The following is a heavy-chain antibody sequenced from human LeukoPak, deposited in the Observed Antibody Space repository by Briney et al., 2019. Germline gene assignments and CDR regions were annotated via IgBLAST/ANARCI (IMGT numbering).Heavy chain of an antibody. J-gene: IGHJ4*02. CDR2: ISGSGGST. Sequence: GGSLRLSCAASGFTFSSYAMSWVRQAPGKGLEWVSAISGSGGSTYYADSVKGRFTISRDNAKNSLYLQMNSLRAEDTAVYYCAGGYGYGSDYWGQGTLVTVSS. CDR3: AGGYGYGSDY. V-gene: IGHV3-23*01. CDR1: GFTFSSYA. D-gene: IGHD5-18*01.